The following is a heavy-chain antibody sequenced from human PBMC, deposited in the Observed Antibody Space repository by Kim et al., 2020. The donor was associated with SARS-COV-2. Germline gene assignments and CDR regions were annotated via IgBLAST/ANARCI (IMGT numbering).Heavy chain of an antibody. J-gene: IGHJ4*02. CDR3: ADYWPNVDY. D-gene: IGHD2-8*01. CDR1: GFIFSNAW. Sequence: GGSLRLSCAASGFIFSNAWMNWVRQAPGKGLEWLGRIKSKADGETIDYAAPVKGRFTISRDDSTNTVSLQMNNLKTEDTGVYYCADYWPNVDYWGQGTL. CDR2: IKSKADGETI. V-gene: IGHV3-15*01.